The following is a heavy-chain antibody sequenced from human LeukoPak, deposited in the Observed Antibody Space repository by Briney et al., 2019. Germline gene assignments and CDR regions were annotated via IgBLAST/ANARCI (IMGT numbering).Heavy chain of an antibody. CDR1: GYTFTNYG. Sequence: GASVKVSCKASGYTFTNYGITWVRQAPGQGLEWMGWISAYTGNTNYAQKFQGRVTTTTDTSASTAYMELRSLRSDDTAVFYCVRGRRAATILGGLDYWGQGTLVIVSS. V-gene: IGHV1-18*01. CDR2: ISAYTGNT. D-gene: IGHD5-12*01. CDR3: VRGRRAATILGGLDY. J-gene: IGHJ4*02.